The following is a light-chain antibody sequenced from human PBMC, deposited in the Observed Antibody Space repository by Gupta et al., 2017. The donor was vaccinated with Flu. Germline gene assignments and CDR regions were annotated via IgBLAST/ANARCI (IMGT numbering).Light chain of an antibody. J-gene: IGKJ1*01. CDR1: QSISSR. Sequence: DIQMTQSPSTLSASVGDRVTSTCRASQSISSRLAWYKQKPGKAPKLLIYKASKGESGVPSRFSGSGYVTEFTLTSSSRQDDDFAAYYGQQYNSYRAFGQGTKVEIK. V-gene: IGKV1-5*03. CDR3: QQYNSYRA. CDR2: KAS.